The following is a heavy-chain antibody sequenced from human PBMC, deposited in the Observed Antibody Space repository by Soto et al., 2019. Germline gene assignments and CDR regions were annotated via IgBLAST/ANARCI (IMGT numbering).Heavy chain of an antibody. D-gene: IGHD6-19*01. CDR2: IWSDGNNK. Sequence: QVQLVESGGGVVQPGRSLRLSCAASGFTFSSFGMHWVRKAPGKGLEWVAVIWSDGNNKYYADSVKGRFTISRDNSKNTVYLQMNCLRSEDTAVYYCARDWLGSGVDNWGQEFLRTVSS. J-gene: IGHJ4*02. CDR1: GFTFSSFG. V-gene: IGHV3-33*01. CDR3: ARDWLGSGVDN.